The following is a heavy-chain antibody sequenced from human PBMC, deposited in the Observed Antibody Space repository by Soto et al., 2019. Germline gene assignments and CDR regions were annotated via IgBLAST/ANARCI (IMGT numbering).Heavy chain of an antibody. Sequence: QAQLVQSGAEVKKPGASVKVSCKTSGYTFTAYYIHWVRQAPGQGLEWVGWINPKTGDTKYAQKFQGRVTMTVDTSITTAYMELGRLRSDDTAVYYCARQLAYCGGDCYTEPIDYWGQGTLVTVSS. V-gene: IGHV1-2*02. CDR2: INPKTGDT. CDR1: GYTFTAYY. J-gene: IGHJ4*02. CDR3: ARQLAYCGGDCYTEPIDY. D-gene: IGHD2-21*02.